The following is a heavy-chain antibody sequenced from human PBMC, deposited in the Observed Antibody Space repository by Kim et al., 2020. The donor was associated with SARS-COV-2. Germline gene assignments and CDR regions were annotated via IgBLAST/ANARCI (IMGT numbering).Heavy chain of an antibody. J-gene: IGHJ6*02. Sequence: ASVKVSCKASGYTFTSYGISWVRQAPGQGLEWMGWISAYNGNTNYAQKLQGRVTMTTDTSTSTAYMELRSLRSDGTAVYYCARGFFLYGSGSYYNDGTPSYYYFGMDVWGQGPTVTVSS. CDR2: ISAYNGNT. D-gene: IGHD3-10*01. CDR3: ARGFFLYGSGSYYNDGTPSYYYFGMDV. CDR1: GYTFTSYG. V-gene: IGHV1-18*04.